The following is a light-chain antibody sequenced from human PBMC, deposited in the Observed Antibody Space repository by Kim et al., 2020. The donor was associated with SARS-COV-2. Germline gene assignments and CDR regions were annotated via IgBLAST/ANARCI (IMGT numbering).Light chain of an antibody. J-gene: IGKJ2*04. V-gene: IGKV3-11*01. CDR3: LPPVEWPAGSS. Sequence: EIVLTQSPATLSVSPGERATLSCRSSQSLGRYLAWYQQKPGQAPSLLIYDASTRAAGIPAKFSGSGSGTDFTLTITSLDPDDFAIYYCLPPVEWPAGSSFGKGTKLE. CDR1: QSLGRY. CDR2: DAS.